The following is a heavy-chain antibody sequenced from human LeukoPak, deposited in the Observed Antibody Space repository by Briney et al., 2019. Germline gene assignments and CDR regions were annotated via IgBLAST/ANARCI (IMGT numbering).Heavy chain of an antibody. J-gene: IGHJ3*02. CDR2: IYTSGST. V-gene: IGHV4-4*07. CDR3: ARARAPEVQFAFDI. CDR1: RGSISSYY. Sequence: PSETLSLTCTVSRGSISSYYWSWIRQPAGRGLEWIGRIYTSGSTNYNPSLKSRVTMSVDTSKNQFSLKLSSVTAADTAVYYCARARAPEVQFAFDIWGQGTMVTVSS. D-gene: IGHD5-24*01.